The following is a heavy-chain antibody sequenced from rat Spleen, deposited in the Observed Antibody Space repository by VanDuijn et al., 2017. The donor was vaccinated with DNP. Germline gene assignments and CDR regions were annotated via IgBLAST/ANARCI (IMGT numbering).Heavy chain of an antibody. CDR3: ALQWSF. J-gene: IGHJ2*01. CDR2: IIYDGSSI. D-gene: IGHD1-1*01. CDR1: GFSFRDYA. Sequence: EVQLVESGGGLVQPGNSLKLSCAASGFSFRDYAMAWVRQSPKKGLEWVATIIYDGSSIYYRDSVKGRFTISRDNAKSTLYLQMDSLRSEDTATYYCALQWSFWGQGVMVTVSS. V-gene: IGHV5S10*01.